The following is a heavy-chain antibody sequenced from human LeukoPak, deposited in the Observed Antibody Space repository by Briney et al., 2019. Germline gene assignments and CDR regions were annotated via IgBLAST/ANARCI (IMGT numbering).Heavy chain of an antibody. D-gene: IGHD6-13*01. CDR3: ARLQLVRAFDI. Sequence: SGGSLRLSCAASGFTFSSYAMHWVRQAPGKGLEYVSAISSNGGSTYYANSVKGRFTISRDNSKNTLYLQMGSLRAEDMAVYYRARLQLVRAFDIWGQGTMVTVSS. J-gene: IGHJ3*02. CDR1: GFTFSSYA. V-gene: IGHV3-64*01. CDR2: ISSNGGST.